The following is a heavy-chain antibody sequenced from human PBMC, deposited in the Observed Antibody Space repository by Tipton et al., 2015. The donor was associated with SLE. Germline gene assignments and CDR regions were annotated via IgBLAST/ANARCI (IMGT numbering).Heavy chain of an antibody. CDR1: GFTFSSYS. D-gene: IGHD3/OR15-3a*01. Sequence: GSLRLSCAASGFTFSSYSMNWVRQAPGKGLEWVSVIYSGGSTYYADSVKGRFTISRHNSKNTLYLQMNSLRAEDTAVYYCAGGLGNFDYWGQGTLVTVSS. CDR2: IYSGGST. V-gene: IGHV3-53*04. J-gene: IGHJ4*02. CDR3: AGGLGNFDY.